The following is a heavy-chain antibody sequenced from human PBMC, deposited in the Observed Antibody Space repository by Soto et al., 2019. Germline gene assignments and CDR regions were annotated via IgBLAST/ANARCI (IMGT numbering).Heavy chain of an antibody. CDR3: AMLGGWSGGSSGMDV. V-gene: IGHV3-72*01. CDR1: GLIFSDYH. Sequence: EVQLVESGGGLVQPGGSLRLSCAASGLIFSDYHMDWVRQAPGKGLEWVGRIRRKANSYTTEYAASVKGRFTISRDDSKNSLYLQMNSLKSEDTAVYYCAMLGGWSGGSSGMDVWGQGTTVTFPS. J-gene: IGHJ6*02. CDR2: IRRKANSYTT. D-gene: IGHD6-19*01.